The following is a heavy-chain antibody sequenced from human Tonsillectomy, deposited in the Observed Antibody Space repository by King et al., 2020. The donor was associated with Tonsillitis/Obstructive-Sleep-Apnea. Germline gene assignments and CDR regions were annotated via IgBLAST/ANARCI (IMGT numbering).Heavy chain of an antibody. CDR1: GGSISSSSYY. CDR2: IYYSGST. CDR3: ARLGDYDAFDI. J-gene: IGHJ3*02. D-gene: IGHD2-21*01. V-gene: IGHV4-39*01. Sequence: QLQESGPGLVKPSETLSLTCTVSGGSISSSSYYWGWIRQPPGKGLEWIVSIYYSGSTYYNPSLKSRVTISVDTSKNQFSLKLSSVTAADTAVYYCARLGDYDAFDIWGQGTMVTVSS.